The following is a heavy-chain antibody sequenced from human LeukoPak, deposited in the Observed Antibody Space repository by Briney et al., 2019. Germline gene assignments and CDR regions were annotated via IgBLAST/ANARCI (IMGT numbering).Heavy chain of an antibody. CDR1: GSSISSYY. J-gene: IGHJ4*02. CDR3: ARDQVDSLDY. V-gene: IGHV4-4*07. D-gene: IGHD3/OR15-3a*01. CDR2: IYTSGST. Sequence: ASETLSLTCTVSGSSISSYYWSWIRQPAGKGLEWIGRIYTSGSTNYNPSLKSRVTMSVDTSKDQFSLKLSSVTAADTAVYYCARDQVDSLDYWGQGTLVTVSS.